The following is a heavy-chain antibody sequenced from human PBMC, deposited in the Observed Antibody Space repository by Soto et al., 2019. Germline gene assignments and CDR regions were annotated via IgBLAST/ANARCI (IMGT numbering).Heavy chain of an antibody. J-gene: IGHJ4*02. CDR1: GDSISRKY. V-gene: IGHV4-4*07. D-gene: IGHD4-17*01. Sequence: QVQLQESGPGLVKPSETLSLTCSVSGDSISRKYWSWLRQPAGGGLEWIGRIYTTGATNYNSSLKSRVSMSVDTSKNQFSLMLTSVIAADTAVYFCAMTVIAPSPYLDHWGQGLLVTVSS. CDR3: AMTVIAPSPYLDH. CDR2: IYTTGAT.